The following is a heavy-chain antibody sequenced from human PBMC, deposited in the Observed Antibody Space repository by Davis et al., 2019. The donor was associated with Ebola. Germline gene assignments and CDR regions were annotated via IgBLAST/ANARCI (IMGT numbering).Heavy chain of an antibody. J-gene: IGHJ6*04. CDR2: IKQDGSEK. D-gene: IGHD3-10*01. CDR3: ARENVLLWFGELLYYYYGMDV. CDR1: GFTFSSYW. V-gene: IGHV3-7*01. Sequence: GGSLRLSCAASGFTFSSYWMSWVRQAPGKGLEWVANIKQDGSEKYYVDSVKGRFTISRDNAKNSLYLQMNSLRAEDTAVYYCARENVLLWFGELLYYYYGMDVWGKGTTVTVSS.